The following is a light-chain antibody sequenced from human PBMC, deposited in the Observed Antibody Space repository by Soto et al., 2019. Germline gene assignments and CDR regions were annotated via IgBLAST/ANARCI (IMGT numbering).Light chain of an antibody. J-gene: IGLJ3*02. CDR1: SSDVGGYNY. Sequence: QSAPTQPPSASGSPGQSATISCTGTSSDVGGYNYVSWYQQYPGKAPKLMIYEVSKRPSGVPDRFSGSKSGNTASLTVAGLQAEDEADYYGSSYAGSSTWVFGGGTKLTVL. CDR2: EVS. CDR3: SSYAGSSTWV. V-gene: IGLV2-8*01.